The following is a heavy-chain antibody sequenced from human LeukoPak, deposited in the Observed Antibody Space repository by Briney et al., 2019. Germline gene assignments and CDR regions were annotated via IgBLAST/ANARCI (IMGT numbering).Heavy chain of an antibody. CDR2: ILQSGST. Sequence: SSETLSLTCTVSDYPISSGYYWGWIRQAPGKGLEWIGIILQSGSTYYNPSLKSRVTISVDTSKNQFSLKLSSVTAADTAVDYCARAWWGSSPHFDYWGQGTLVTVSS. D-gene: IGHD6-6*01. CDR1: DYPISSGYY. CDR3: ARAWWGSSPHFDY. V-gene: IGHV4-38-2*02. J-gene: IGHJ4*02.